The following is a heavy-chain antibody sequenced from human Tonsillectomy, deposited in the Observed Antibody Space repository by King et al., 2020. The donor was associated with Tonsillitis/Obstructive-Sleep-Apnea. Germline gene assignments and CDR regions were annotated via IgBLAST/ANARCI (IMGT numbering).Heavy chain of an antibody. V-gene: IGHV6-1*01. CDR3: ERVEGKEQLVPDYYYGMDV. CDR1: GDSVSSNSVA. J-gene: IGHJ6*02. Sequence: VQLQQSGPGLVKPSQTLSLTCAISGDSVSSNSVAWNWIRQSPSRGLEWLGRTYYRSKWYNDYAGSVRSRITINPDTSKNQFSLRLNSVTPDDTAVYYCERVEGKEQLVPDYYYGMDVWGQGTSVTVSS. D-gene: IGHD6-13*01. CDR2: TYYRSKWYN.